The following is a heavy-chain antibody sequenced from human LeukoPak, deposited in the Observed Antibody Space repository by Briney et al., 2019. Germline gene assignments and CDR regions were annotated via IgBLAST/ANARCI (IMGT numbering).Heavy chain of an antibody. V-gene: IGHV4-59*11. Sequence: SETLSLTCTVSVGSINGHYWTWIRQPPGKGLEWIGYASYIRGTNYNPSLKSRVTISVDTSKNQFSLKLSSVTAADTAVYYCARSRSGSYIDYWGQGTLVTVSS. J-gene: IGHJ4*02. CDR2: ASYIRGT. D-gene: IGHD1-14*01. CDR3: ARSRSGSYIDY. CDR1: VGSINGHY.